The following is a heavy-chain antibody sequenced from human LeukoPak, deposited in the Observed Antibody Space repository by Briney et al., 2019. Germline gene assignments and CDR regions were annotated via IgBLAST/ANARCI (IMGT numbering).Heavy chain of an antibody. V-gene: IGHV1-46*01. CDR1: GYTFTSYD. D-gene: IGHD4-17*01. Sequence: ASVKVSCKASGYTFTSYDINWVRQAPGQGLEWMGIINPSGGSTSYAQKFQGRVTMTRDTSTSTVYMELSSLRSEDTAVYYCAIEGYGDYGSRVFDYWGQGTLVTVSS. J-gene: IGHJ4*02. CDR3: AIEGYGDYGSRVFDY. CDR2: INPSGGST.